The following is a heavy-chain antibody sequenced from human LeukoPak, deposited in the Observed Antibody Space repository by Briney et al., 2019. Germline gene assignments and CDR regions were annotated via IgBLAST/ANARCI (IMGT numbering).Heavy chain of an antibody. D-gene: IGHD5-18*01. J-gene: IGHJ4*02. V-gene: IGHV3-21*01. CDR3: ARVPDGDTAMVLSYYFDY. CDR2: ISSSSSYI. CDR1: GFTFSSYS. Sequence: GGSLRLSCAASGFTFSSYSMNWVRQAPGKGLEWVSSISSSSSYIYYADSVKGRFTISRDNAKTSLYLQMNSLRAEDTAVYYCARVPDGDTAMVLSYYFDYWGQGTLVTVSS.